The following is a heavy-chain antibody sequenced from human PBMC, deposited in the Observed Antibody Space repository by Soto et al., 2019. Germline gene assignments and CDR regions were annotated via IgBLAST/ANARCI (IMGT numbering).Heavy chain of an antibody. J-gene: IGHJ4*02. D-gene: IGHD3-16*01. CDR2: ISYDGSNK. CDR1: GFTFSSYA. V-gene: IGHV3-30-3*01. Sequence: QVQLVESGGGVVQPGRSLRLSCAASGFTFSSYAMHWVRQAPGKGLEWVAVISYDGSNKYYADSVKGGFTISRDNSKNTLYLQMNSLRAEDTAVYYCARDGLLGYFDYWGQGTLVTVSS. CDR3: ARDGLLGYFDY.